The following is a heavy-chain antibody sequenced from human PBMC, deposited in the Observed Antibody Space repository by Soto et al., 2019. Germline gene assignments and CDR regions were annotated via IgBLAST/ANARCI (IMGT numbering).Heavy chain of an antibody. CDR3: AREAYGDYYFVY. D-gene: IGHD4-17*01. Sequence: EVQLVESGGGLVQPGGSLRLSCAASGFTFSSYSMNWVRQAPGKGLEWVSYISSSGSTIYYADSVKGRFTISRSNAKNSLYLQMNSLRDEDTAVYYCAREAYGDYYFVYWGQGTLVTVSS. CDR2: ISSSGSTI. CDR1: GFTFSSYS. J-gene: IGHJ4*02. V-gene: IGHV3-48*02.